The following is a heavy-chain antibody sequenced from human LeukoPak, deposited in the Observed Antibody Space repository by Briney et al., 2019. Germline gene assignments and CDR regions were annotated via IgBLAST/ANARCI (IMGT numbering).Heavy chain of an antibody. D-gene: IGHD6-19*01. Sequence: ASETLSLTCTVSGGSIGSCYWSWIRQPPGKGLEWIGYISYSGNTNYNPSLKNRVTISFDTSKNQFSLKLTSVTAADTAVYYCARSKVTDNSSGWAHWGQGTLVTVSS. CDR2: ISYSGNT. CDR3: ARSKVTDNSSGWAH. CDR1: GGSIGSCY. V-gene: IGHV4-59*01. J-gene: IGHJ4*02.